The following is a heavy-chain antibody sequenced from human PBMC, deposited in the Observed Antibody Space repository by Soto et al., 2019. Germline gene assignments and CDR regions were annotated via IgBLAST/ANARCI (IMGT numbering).Heavy chain of an antibody. CDR2: INTYNGNT. CDR3: AMVDVYVTPSPQDV. V-gene: IGHV1-18*01. Sequence: ASVKVSCKTSGYSFTNYDIHWVRQAAGQGLEWMGWINTYNGNTNYAQNLQGRVTLTTDTSTSTAYMELRSLRSNDTAIYYCAMVDVYVTPSPQDVWGQGTTVTVSS. D-gene: IGHD3-16*01. J-gene: IGHJ6*02. CDR1: GYSFTNYD.